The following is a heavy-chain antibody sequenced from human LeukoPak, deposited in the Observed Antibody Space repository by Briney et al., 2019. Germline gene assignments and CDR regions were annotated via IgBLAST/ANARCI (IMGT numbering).Heavy chain of an antibody. Sequence: PSETLSLTCTVSGGSISSYYWSWIRQPPGKGLEWIGYIYTSGSTNYNPSLKSRVTISVDTSKNQFSLKLSSVTAADTAVYYCARHPAVGATPKYNWFDPWGQGTLVTVSS. V-gene: IGHV4-4*09. CDR2: IYTSGST. CDR1: GGSISSYY. J-gene: IGHJ5*02. D-gene: IGHD1-26*01. CDR3: ARHPAVGATPKYNWFDP.